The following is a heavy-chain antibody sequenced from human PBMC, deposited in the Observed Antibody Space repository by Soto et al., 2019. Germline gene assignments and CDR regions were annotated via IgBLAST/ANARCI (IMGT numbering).Heavy chain of an antibody. J-gene: IGHJ5*02. CDR1: GYSISSGYY. CDR3: AREVSLAYCGGDCYSGWFDP. Sequence: SETLSLTCAVSGYSISSGYYWGWIRQPPGKGLEWIGSIYHSGSTYYNPSLKSRVTISVDRSKNQFSLKLSSVTAAGTAVYYCAREVSLAYCGGDCYSGWFDPWGQGTLVTVSS. V-gene: IGHV4-38-2*02. D-gene: IGHD2-21*02. CDR2: IYHSGST.